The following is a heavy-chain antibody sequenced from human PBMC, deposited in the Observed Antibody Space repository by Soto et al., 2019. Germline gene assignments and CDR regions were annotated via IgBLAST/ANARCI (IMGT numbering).Heavy chain of an antibody. D-gene: IGHD1-26*01. CDR1: GGSFSGYY. V-gene: IGHV4-34*02. CDR3: ARGLAHHSEFDS. CDR2: ITHSGTT. J-gene: IGHJ4*02. Sequence: QVQLQQWGAGLVKASGTLSLTCGVSGGSFSGYYWNWIRQPPGRRLEWIGEITHSGTTNYNPSFQSRAALSVDTSKAEFSLRLTSLTAADTAVYYCARGLAHHSEFDSWGQGSLVTVSS.